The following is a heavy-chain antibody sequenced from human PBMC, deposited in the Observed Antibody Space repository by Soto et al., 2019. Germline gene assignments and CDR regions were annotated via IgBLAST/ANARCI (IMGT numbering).Heavy chain of an antibody. CDR2: MYHSGST. D-gene: IGHD3-16*01. Sequence: QVQLQESGPGLVKPSGTLSLTCAVSGGSISTNYWWTWVRQPPGKGLEWIGEMYHSGSTNYNPSHMSGVTISVDKSKNQFFLTLPSVTAADTAVYYCERLQIIAFGGHGYRSFEIWGQGTLVTVSS. CDR1: GGSISTNYW. CDR3: ERLQIIAFGGHGYRSFEI. V-gene: IGHV4-4*02. J-gene: IGHJ3*02.